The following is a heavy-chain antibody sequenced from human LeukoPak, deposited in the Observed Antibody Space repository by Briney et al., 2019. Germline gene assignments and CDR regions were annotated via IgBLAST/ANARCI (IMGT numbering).Heavy chain of an antibody. Sequence: GESLKISCKGSGYSFTSYWIGWVRQMPGKGLEWMGIVYPGDSDTRYSPSFQGQVTISADKSISTAYLQWSSLKASDTAMYYCARQTVTNRGAFDIWGQGTMVTVSS. V-gene: IGHV5-51*01. CDR3: ARQTVTNRGAFDI. CDR1: GYSFTSYW. CDR2: VYPGDSDT. J-gene: IGHJ3*02. D-gene: IGHD4-17*01.